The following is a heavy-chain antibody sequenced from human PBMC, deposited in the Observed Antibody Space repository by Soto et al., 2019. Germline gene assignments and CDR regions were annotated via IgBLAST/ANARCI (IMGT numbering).Heavy chain of an antibody. CDR1: GGTFSSYA. CDR3: ARVNYDSSGFQSYYYYGMDV. J-gene: IGHJ6*02. V-gene: IGHV1-69*06. Sequence: ASVKVSCKASGGTFSSYAISWVRQAPGQGLEWMGGIIPIFGTANYAQKFQGRVTITADKSTSTAYMELSSLRSEDTAVYYCARVNYDSSGFQSYYYYGMDVWGQGTTVTVSS. D-gene: IGHD3-22*01. CDR2: IIPIFGTA.